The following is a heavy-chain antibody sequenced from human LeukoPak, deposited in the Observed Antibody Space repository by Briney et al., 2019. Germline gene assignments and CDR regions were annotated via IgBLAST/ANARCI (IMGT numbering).Heavy chain of an antibody. CDR2: IYYSGST. J-gene: IGHJ3*02. CDR1: GDSISSYY. V-gene: IGHV4-59*01. D-gene: IGHD3-22*01. Sequence: SETLSLTCTVSGDSISSYYWSSLRQPPGKGLEWIGYIYYSGSTNYNPSLKSRVTISVDTSKNQFSLKLSSVTAADTAVYYCARDPDYYDSSGRAFDIWGQGTMVTVSS. CDR3: ARDPDYYDSSGRAFDI.